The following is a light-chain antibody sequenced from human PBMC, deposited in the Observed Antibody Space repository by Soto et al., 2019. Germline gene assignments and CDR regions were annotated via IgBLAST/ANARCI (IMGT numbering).Light chain of an antibody. CDR2: DAS. V-gene: IGKV1-33*01. CDR1: QDISNY. CDR3: QQAPELT. Sequence: DIQMTQSPSSLSASVGDRVTITCQASQDISNYLNWYQQKPGKAPKLLIYDASNLETGVPSRFSGSGSGTDFTFTISSLQPEDIATYYCQQAPELTFGGGTKVEIK. J-gene: IGKJ4*01.